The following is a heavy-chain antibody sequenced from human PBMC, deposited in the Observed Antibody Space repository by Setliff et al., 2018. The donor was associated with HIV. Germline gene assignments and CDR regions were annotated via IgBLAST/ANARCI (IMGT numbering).Heavy chain of an antibody. V-gene: IGHV4-39*02. D-gene: IGHD1-1*01. J-gene: IGHJ4*02. CDR2: INRSGGT. CDR1: GGSISSSSYY. Sequence: SETLSLTCTVSGGSISSSSYYWAWIRQPPGKGLEWIGEINRSGGTKYNPSLKSRVTISVDMSKNHFSLSLTSVTAADTAIYFCARKGWNAYEAFDYWGQGSLVTVSS. CDR3: ARKGWNAYEAFDY.